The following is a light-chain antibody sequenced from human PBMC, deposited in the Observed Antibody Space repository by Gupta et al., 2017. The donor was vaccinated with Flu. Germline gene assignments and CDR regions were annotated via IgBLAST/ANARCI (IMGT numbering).Light chain of an antibody. J-gene: IGKJ1*01. Sequence: DIVMTQSPASLAVSLGERATINCKSSQSVLYSSNNKNCLAWYQQKPGQPPKLLIYWASTRESGVPDRFSGSGSGTDFTLTISSLQAEDVAVYYCHQDDNTPQTFGQGTKVEIK. V-gene: IGKV4-1*01. CDR3: HQDDNTPQT. CDR1: QSVLYSSNNKNC. CDR2: WAS.